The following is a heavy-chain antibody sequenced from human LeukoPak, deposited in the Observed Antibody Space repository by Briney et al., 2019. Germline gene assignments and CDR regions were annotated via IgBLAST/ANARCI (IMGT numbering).Heavy chain of an antibody. J-gene: IGHJ5*02. Sequence: PGGSLRLFCAASGFTFSSYWMHWVRQAPGKGLVWVSRINSDVSSTSYADSVKGRFTISRDNAKNTLYLQMNSLRAEDTAVYYCARDYSPDGSGSYYAYNWFDPWGQGTLVTVSS. V-gene: IGHV3-74*01. CDR2: INSDVSST. D-gene: IGHD3-10*01. CDR3: ARDYSPDGSGSYYAYNWFDP. CDR1: GFTFSSYW.